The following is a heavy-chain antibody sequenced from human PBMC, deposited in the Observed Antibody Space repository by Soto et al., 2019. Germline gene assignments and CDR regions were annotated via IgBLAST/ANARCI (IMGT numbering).Heavy chain of an antibody. CDR2: IYHSGST. Sequence: SETLCLTCAVSGGSISSCGYSWSWIRQPPGKGLEWIGYIYHSGSTYYNPSLKSRVTISVDTSKNQFSLKLSSVTAADTAVYYCARGRYDSSGYYLRHDAFXIWGQGTMVXVSS. J-gene: IGHJ3*02. CDR3: ARGRYDSSGYYLRHDAFXI. V-gene: IGHV4-30-2*05. D-gene: IGHD3-22*01. CDR1: GGSISSCGYS.